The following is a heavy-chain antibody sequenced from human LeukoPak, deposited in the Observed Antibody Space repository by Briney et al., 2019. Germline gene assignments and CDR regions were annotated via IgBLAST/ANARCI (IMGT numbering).Heavy chain of an antibody. Sequence: PGGSLRLSCAASGFTVSSNYMSWVRQAPGEGLEWVSVIYSCGSTYYADSVKGRFTISRDNGKNSLYLQMNSLSADDTALYYCTRLDNPNYYSYYMDVWGKGTTVTVSS. CDR3: TRLDNPNYYSYYMDV. V-gene: IGHV3-53*01. CDR2: IYSCGST. CDR1: GFTVSSNY. J-gene: IGHJ6*03. D-gene: IGHD1-1*01.